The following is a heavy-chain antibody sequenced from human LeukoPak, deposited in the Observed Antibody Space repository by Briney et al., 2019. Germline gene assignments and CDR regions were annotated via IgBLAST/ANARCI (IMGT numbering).Heavy chain of an antibody. D-gene: IGHD3-10*01. CDR2: ISYDGSNK. V-gene: IGHV3-30-3*01. CDR1: GFTFSSYA. CDR3: ARDRSRVGWFGELFPDY. J-gene: IGHJ4*02. Sequence: PGGSLRLSCAASGFTFSSYAMHWVRQAPGKGLEWVAVISYDGSNKYYADSVKGRFTVSRDNSKNTLYLQMNSLRAEDTAVYYCARDRSRVGWFGELFPDYWGQGTLVTVSS.